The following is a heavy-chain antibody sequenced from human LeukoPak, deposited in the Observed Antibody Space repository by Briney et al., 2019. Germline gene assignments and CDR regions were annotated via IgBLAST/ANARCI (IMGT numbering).Heavy chain of an antibody. V-gene: IGHV1-69*13. CDR1: GCAFTSYG. Sequence: SVKVSCKAAGCAFTSYGISWVRQAPGQGLEWMGRIMPIFGTANYAQKFQGRVTITADESTSTAYMELSSLRSEDTAVYYCARDLGTTVHHSYSYYYYMAVWGKRTTVTLSS. CDR3: ARDLGTTVHHSYSYYYYMAV. CDR2: IMPIFGTA. D-gene: IGHD4-17*01. J-gene: IGHJ6*03.